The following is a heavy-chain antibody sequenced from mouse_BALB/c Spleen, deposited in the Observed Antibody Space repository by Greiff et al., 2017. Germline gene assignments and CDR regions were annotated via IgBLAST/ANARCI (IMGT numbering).Heavy chain of an antibody. CDR1: GYSITSGYY. CDR2: ISYDGSN. V-gene: IGHV3-6*02. J-gene: IGHJ2*01. Sequence: EVKVEESGPGLVKPSQSLSLTCSVTGYSITSGYYWNWIRQFPGNKLEWMGYISYDGSNNYNPSLKNRISITRDTSKNQFFLKLNSVTTEDTATYYCAREEDYWGQGTTLTVSS. CDR3: AREEDY.